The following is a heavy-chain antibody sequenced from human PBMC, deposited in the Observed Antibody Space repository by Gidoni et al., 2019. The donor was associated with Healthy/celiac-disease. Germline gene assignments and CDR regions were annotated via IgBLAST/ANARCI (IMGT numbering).Heavy chain of an antibody. Sequence: EVQLLESGGGVVQPGGSLRLSCAASGFSFSSYAMTWVRQAPGNGLDWVSGITGSGDRIYYADSVKGRFTISRDNSKNTLYLQMNSLRAEDTAVYYCAKARFRTGYDYDYWGQGTLVTVSS. CDR3: AKARFRTGYDYDY. J-gene: IGHJ4*02. V-gene: IGHV3-23*01. D-gene: IGHD4-17*01. CDR1: GFSFSSYA. CDR2: ITGSGDRI.